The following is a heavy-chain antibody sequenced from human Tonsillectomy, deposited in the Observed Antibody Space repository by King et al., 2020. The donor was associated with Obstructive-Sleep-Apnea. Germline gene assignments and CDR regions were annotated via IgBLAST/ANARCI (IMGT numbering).Heavy chain of an antibody. CDR2: IKSKTYGVTT. CDR3: TTDRAWGSSPG. Sequence: DVQLVESGGGLVEPGGSLRLSCAASGFTFSNAWMSWVRQAPGKGLEWVGRIKSKTYGVTTDYAAPVKGRFTISRDDSKNTLYLQMNSPKTEDTAVYYCTTDRAWGSSPGGGQGTLVTVSS. J-gene: IGHJ4*02. V-gene: IGHV3-15*01. CDR1: GFTFSNAW. D-gene: IGHD6-13*01.